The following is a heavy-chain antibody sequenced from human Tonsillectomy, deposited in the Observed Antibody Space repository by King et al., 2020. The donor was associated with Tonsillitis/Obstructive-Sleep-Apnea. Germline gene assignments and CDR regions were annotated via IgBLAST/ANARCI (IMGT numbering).Heavy chain of an antibody. D-gene: IGHD3-3*01. Sequence: VQLQQWGAGLLKPSETLSLTCAVYGGSFSGYHWSWTRQPPGKGLEWIGEINHSGSTNYNPSLKSRVTISVDTSKSQFSLKLSSVTAADTAVYYCARGVWSGYYTRSAFDIWGQGTMVTVSS. CDR2: INHSGST. J-gene: IGHJ3*02. CDR1: GGSFSGYH. V-gene: IGHV4-34*01. CDR3: ARGVWSGYYTRSAFDI.